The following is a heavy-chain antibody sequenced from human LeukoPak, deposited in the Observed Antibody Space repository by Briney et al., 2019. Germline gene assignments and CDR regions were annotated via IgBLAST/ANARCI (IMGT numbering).Heavy chain of an antibody. Sequence: ASVKVSCKASGYTFTDYGITWVRQAPGQGLEWMGWISARNGNTNYSQRLQGRVTMTTDTSTSTAYMELRSLTSDDTAVYYCARDHALWSNCCDYWGQGTLVTVSS. D-gene: IGHD2/OR15-2a*01. CDR3: ARDHALWSNCCDY. CDR1: GYTFTDYG. CDR2: ISARNGNT. V-gene: IGHV1-18*01. J-gene: IGHJ4*02.